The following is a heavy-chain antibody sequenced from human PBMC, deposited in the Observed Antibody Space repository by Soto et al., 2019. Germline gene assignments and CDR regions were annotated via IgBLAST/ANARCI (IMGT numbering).Heavy chain of an antibody. CDR1: GGSISSSSYY. Sequence: QLQLQESGPGLVKPSETLSLTCTVSGGSISSSSYYWGWIRQPPGKGLEWIGSIYYSGSTYYNPSLKRRVTISVDTSKNQFSLKLSSVTAADTAVYYCARHLLWFGELFPDYWGQGTLVTVSS. D-gene: IGHD3-10*01. CDR2: IYYSGST. V-gene: IGHV4-39*01. CDR3: ARHLLWFGELFPDY. J-gene: IGHJ4*02.